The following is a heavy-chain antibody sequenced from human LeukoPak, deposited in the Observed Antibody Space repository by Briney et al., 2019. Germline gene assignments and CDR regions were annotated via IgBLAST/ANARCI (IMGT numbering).Heavy chain of an antibody. CDR1: GYTFTGYY. D-gene: IGHD3-22*01. J-gene: IGHJ4*02. CDR3: ARVGSMPDSSDYYAPPPYDS. Sequence: ASVKVSCKASGYTFTGYYMHWVRQAPGQGLEGMGWINPNSDATNYAQKFQGRVTMTRDTSISTASMELSRLRSDDTAVYYCARVGSMPDSSDYYAPPPYDSWGQGTLVTVSS. V-gene: IGHV1-2*02. CDR2: INPNSDAT.